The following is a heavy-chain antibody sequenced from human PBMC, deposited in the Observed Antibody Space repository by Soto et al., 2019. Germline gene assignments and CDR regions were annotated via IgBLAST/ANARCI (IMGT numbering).Heavy chain of an antibody. CDR3: ARGRAYRGSRHAIDAFDI. CDR1: GYTFTSYG. CDR2: ISAYNGNT. Sequence: SVKVSCKSSGYTFTSYGITWVRQAPGQGLEWMGWISAYNGNTNYAQKLQGRVTMTTDTSTSTAYMELRSLRSDDTAVYYCARGRAYRGSRHAIDAFDIWGQGTMVTVSS. V-gene: IGHV1-18*01. D-gene: IGHD1-26*01. J-gene: IGHJ3*02.